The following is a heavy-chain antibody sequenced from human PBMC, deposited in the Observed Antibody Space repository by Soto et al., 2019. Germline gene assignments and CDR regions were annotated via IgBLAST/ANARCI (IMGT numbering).Heavy chain of an antibody. CDR1: GYTFTSYD. J-gene: IGHJ6*03. CDR3: SNGPIGVVVADPSRELYYYYYYMDV. Sequence: QVQLVQSGAEVKKPGASVKVSCKASGYTFTSYDINWVRQATGQGLEWMGWMNPNSGNTGYAQKFQGRVTMTRNTSISTAYMELSSLRSEDTAVYYCSNGPIGVVVADPSRELYYYYYYMDVWGKGTTVTVSS. D-gene: IGHD2-15*01. V-gene: IGHV1-8*01. CDR2: MNPNSGNT.